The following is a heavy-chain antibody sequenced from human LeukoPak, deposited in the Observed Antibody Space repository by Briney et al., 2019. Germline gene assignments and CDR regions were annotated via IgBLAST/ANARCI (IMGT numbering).Heavy chain of an antibody. Sequence: GGCLRLSCAASGFTFSNYWMSWVRQAPGKGLEWVANIKQDGSEKYYVDSVKGRFTISRDNAKNSLYLQMNSLRAEDTGVYYCARKNDYGDFHFDYWGQGTLVTVSS. V-gene: IGHV3-7*04. D-gene: IGHD4-17*01. CDR1: GFTFSNYW. J-gene: IGHJ4*02. CDR3: ARKNDYGDFHFDY. CDR2: IKQDGSEK.